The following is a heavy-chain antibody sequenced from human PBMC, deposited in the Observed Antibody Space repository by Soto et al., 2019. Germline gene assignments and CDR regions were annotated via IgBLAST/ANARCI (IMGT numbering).Heavy chain of an antibody. V-gene: IGHV6-1*01. D-gene: IGHD6-19*01. J-gene: IGHJ4*02. Sequence: SQTLSPTCDISGDSVSSYSAAWNWIRHSPSRGLEWLGRTYSRSEWFSDYAVSVTSRLSIGTYTSKNQFYLRLASVIPDDTAVYFCVREPDRGVAGSPFDYWGQGTLVTVSS. CDR2: TYSRSEWFS. CDR1: GDSVSSYSAA. CDR3: VREPDRGVAGSPFDY.